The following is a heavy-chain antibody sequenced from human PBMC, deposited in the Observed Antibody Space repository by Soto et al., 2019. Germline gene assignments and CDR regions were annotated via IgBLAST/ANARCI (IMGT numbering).Heavy chain of an antibody. V-gene: IGHV4-39*01. CDR3: ARRALYREVSGTFDP. CDR1: GGSISSSSYY. CDR2: IYYSGST. Sequence: SETLSLTCTVSGGSISSSSYYWGWIRQPPGKGLEWIGSIYYSGSTYYNPSLKSRVTISVDTSKNQFSLKLSSVTAADTAVYYCARRALYREVSGTFDPWGQGTLVTAPQ. J-gene: IGHJ5*02. D-gene: IGHD3-10*01.